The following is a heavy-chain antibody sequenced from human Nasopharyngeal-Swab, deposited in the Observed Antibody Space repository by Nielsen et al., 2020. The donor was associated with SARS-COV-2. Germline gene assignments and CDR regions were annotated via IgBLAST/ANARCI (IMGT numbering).Heavy chain of an antibody. V-gene: IGHV3-66*01. CDR2: IYSGGST. Sequence: GESLKISCAASGFTFSSYEMSWVRQAPGKGLEWVSVIYSGGSTYYADSVKGRFTISRDNSKNTLYLQMNSLRAEDTAVYYCASSPYYYYGMDVWGQGTTVTVSS. CDR1: GFTFSSYE. J-gene: IGHJ6*02. CDR3: ASSPYYYYGMDV.